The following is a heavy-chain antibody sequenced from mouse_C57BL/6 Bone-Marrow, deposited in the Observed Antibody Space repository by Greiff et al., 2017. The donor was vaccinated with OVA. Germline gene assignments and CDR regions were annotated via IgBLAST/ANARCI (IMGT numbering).Heavy chain of an antibody. CDR2: INPNNGGT. CDR3: AREDGSLAY. D-gene: IGHD2-3*01. V-gene: IGHV1-18*01. Sequence: VQLQQSGPELVKPGASVKIPCKASGYTFTDYNMDWVKQSHGKSLEWIGDINPNNGGTIYNQKFKGKATLTVDKSSSTAYMELRSLTSEDTAVYYCAREDGSLAYWGQGTLVTVSA. CDR1: GYTFTDYN. J-gene: IGHJ3*01.